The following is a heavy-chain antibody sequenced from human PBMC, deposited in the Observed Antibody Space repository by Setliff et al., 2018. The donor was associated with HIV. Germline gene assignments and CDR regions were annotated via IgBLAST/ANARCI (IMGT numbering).Heavy chain of an antibody. J-gene: IGHJ4*02. D-gene: IGHD3-10*01. CDR2: IYTGGSP. CDR1: GGSISSGRYY. CDR3: ARVGGFFGEARPPPDY. Sequence: PSETLSLTCTVSGGSISSGRYYWSWIRPPAGKGLEWIGHIYTGGSPNYNPSLMSRVTISIDTSKDQLSLKLNSVTAADTAVYYCARVGGFFGEARPPPDYWGQGALVTVSS. V-gene: IGHV4-61*09.